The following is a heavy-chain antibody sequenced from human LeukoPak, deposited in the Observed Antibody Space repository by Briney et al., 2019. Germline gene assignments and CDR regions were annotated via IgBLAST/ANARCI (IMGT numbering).Heavy chain of an antibody. Sequence: GGSLRLSCAASGFTFSSYSMNWVRQAPGKGLEWVSSISSSSSYIYYADSVKGRFTISRDNAKNSLYLQMNSLRAEDTAVYYCAKEGTRDFDWQNHAFDIWGQGTMVTVSS. D-gene: IGHD3-9*01. CDR2: ISSSSSYI. CDR3: AKEGTRDFDWQNHAFDI. V-gene: IGHV3-21*01. J-gene: IGHJ3*02. CDR1: GFTFSSYS.